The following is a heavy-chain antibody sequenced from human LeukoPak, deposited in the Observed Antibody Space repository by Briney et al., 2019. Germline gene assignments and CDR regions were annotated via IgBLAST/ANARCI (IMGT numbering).Heavy chain of an antibody. CDR3: ASSRCHSDSSAYYPDH. CDR2: ISSSSSYI. CDR1: GFTLTSYT. Sequence: PGGSLRLSCAASGFTLTSYTMNWVRQAPGKGLEWVSFISSSSSYIYYADSVKGRFTISRDNARNSLFLQMNSLRAEDTAMYYCASSRCHSDSSAYYPDHWGQGTLVTVSS. D-gene: IGHD3-22*01. V-gene: IGHV3-21*01. J-gene: IGHJ4*02.